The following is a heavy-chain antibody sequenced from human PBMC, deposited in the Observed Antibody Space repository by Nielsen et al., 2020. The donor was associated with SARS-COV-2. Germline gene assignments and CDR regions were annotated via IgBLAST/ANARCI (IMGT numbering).Heavy chain of an antibody. V-gene: IGHV3-23*01. Sequence: GESLKISCAASGFTFSSYAMSWVRQAPGKGLEWVSAISGSGGSTYYADSVKGRFTISRDNSKNTLYLQMNSLRAEDTAVYYYAKGGVPAATSAADVWGQGTTVTVSS. CDR2: ISGSGGST. J-gene: IGHJ6*02. D-gene: IGHD2-2*01. CDR1: GFTFSSYA. CDR3: AKGGVPAATSAADV.